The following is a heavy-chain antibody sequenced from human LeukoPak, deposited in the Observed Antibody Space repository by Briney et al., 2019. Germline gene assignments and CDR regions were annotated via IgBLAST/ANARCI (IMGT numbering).Heavy chain of an antibody. Sequence: DPSETLSLTCTVSGGSISSGGYYWSWIRQHPGKGLEWIGYIYYSGSTYYNPSLKSRVTISVDTSKNQFSLKLSSVTAADTAVYYCAREHGPTYYYDSSGPRWFDPWGQGTLVTVSS. D-gene: IGHD3-22*01. CDR1: GGSISSGGYY. V-gene: IGHV4-31*03. CDR3: AREHGPTYYYDSSGPRWFDP. J-gene: IGHJ5*02. CDR2: IYYSGST.